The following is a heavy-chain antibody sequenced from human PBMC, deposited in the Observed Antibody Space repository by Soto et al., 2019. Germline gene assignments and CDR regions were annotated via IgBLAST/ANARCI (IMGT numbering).Heavy chain of an antibody. CDR1: GGSFSDYY. D-gene: IGHD1-1*01. V-gene: IGHV4-34*02. Sequence: QVQLQQWGAGLLKPSETLSLTCAVYGGSFSDYYWNWIRQPPGKGLEWIGEVNYLGNTNYSPSLLGRVTISIDTSKNQLSLELTSVTAADTAVYYGARSRNLDGWGQGTTVTVSS. CDR3: ARSRNLDG. J-gene: IGHJ6*02. CDR2: VNYLGNT.